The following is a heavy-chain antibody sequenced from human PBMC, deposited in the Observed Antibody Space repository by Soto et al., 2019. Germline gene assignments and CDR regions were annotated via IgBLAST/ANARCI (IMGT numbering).Heavy chain of an antibody. CDR1: GFTFSNYV. Sequence: GGSLRLSCAASGFTFSNYVMSWVRQAPGKGLEWVSSISNSGGGTYYADSVRGRFTISRDNSKNTLYLQMNSLRAEDTAVYYCAKEDVGGYYYSGLWGQGTLVTVSS. CDR2: ISNSGGGT. CDR3: AKEDVGGYYYSGL. V-gene: IGHV3-23*01. J-gene: IGHJ4*02. D-gene: IGHD1-26*01.